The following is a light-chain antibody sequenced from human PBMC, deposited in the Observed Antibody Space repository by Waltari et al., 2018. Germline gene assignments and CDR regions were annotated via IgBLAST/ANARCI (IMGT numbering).Light chain of an antibody. Sequence: ERLMTQSPATLPVTPGESATLSCKASQSVSGNLAWYQQKFGQAPRLPIYGASTRATGIPARFSGSGSGTEFTLTISSLQSEDFAVYYCQQYDYWPTFGQGTKVEIK. V-gene: IGKV3-15*01. J-gene: IGKJ1*01. CDR2: GAS. CDR3: QQYDYWPT. CDR1: QSVSGN.